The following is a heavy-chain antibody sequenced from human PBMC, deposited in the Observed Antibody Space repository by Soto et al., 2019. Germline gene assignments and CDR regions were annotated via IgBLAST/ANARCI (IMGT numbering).Heavy chain of an antibody. CDR2: INHSGST. D-gene: IGHD5-12*01. CDR1: GGSFSGYY. J-gene: IGHJ4*02. CDR3: ARLRGYRGYDSFDY. Sequence: SETLSLTCSVYGGSFSGYYWSWIRQPPGKGLEWIGEINHSGSTNYNPSLKSRVTISVDTSKNQFSLKLSSVTAADTAVSYCARLRGYRGYDSFDYWGQGTMGTASS. V-gene: IGHV4-34*01.